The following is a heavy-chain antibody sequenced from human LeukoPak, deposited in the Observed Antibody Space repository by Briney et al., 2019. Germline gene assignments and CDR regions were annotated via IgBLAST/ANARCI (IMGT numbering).Heavy chain of an antibody. Sequence: PGGSLRLSCAASGFTFSSYSMNWVCQAPGKGLVWLSYISVSSRNVIDYADSVKGRFTISRDDAKNSLYLQMNSLRAEDTAVYFCARDFGPRLYAFDVWGQGTMITVSS. V-gene: IGHV3-48*04. CDR1: GFTFSSYS. J-gene: IGHJ3*01. D-gene: IGHD3-16*01. CDR3: ARDFGPRLYAFDV. CDR2: ISVSSRNVI.